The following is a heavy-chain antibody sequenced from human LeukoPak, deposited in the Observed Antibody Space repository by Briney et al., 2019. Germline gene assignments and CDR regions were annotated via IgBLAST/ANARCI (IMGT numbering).Heavy chain of an antibody. Sequence: GASVKVSCKASGYTFTSYGISWVRQAPGQGLEWMGWISVYNGNTNYAQKLQGRVTMTTDTSTSTAYMELRSLRSEDTAVYYCARVMTTVVEGRRAFDIWGQGTMVTVSS. CDR1: GYTFTSYG. D-gene: IGHD4-23*01. CDR2: ISVYNGNT. J-gene: IGHJ3*02. V-gene: IGHV1-18*01. CDR3: ARVMTTVVEGRRAFDI.